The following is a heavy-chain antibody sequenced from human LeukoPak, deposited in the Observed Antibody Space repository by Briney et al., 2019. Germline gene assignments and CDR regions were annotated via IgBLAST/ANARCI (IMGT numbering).Heavy chain of an antibody. Sequence: PGGSLRLSCAVSGFTVSGNYMSWVRHAPGKGLEWVSLIYGGGTTYYADSVKGRFTISRDNSKNTLYLQMNSLRAEDTAVYYCARRAGGYSHPYDYWGQGILVTVSS. V-gene: IGHV3-53*01. CDR1: GFTVSGNY. CDR3: ARRAGGYSHPYDY. J-gene: IGHJ4*02. D-gene: IGHD4-23*01. CDR2: IYGGGTT.